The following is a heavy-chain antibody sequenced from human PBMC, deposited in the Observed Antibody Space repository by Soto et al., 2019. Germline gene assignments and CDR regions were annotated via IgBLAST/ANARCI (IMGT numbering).Heavy chain of an antibody. CDR2: IYLGGSI. V-gene: IGHV4-59*01. CDR1: GGSISSGY. D-gene: IGHD2-15*01. Sequence: QVQPQETGQGLVKPSETLSLTGSVDGGSISSGYWTWILHPPGKSLEWIGYIYLGGSINSNPALKSRVIISVDTAKNQFSLSLSSVTAADTAVYYCTGASYDIVGSILDPSGPGTSVTVSS. J-gene: IGHJ5*02. CDR3: TGASYDIVGSILDP.